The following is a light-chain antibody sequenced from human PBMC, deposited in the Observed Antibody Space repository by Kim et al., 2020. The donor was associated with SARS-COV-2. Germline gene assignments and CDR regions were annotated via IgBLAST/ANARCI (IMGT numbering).Light chain of an antibody. J-gene: IGLJ2*01. V-gene: IGLV3-27*01. CDR2: KDS. CDR3: YSAADNNRV. Sequence: SVSPGQTARTTCSGDVLTKKYARWIQQKPGQAPVLVIYKDSERPSGIPERFSGSRSGTTVTLTISGAQVEDEADYYCYSAADNNRVFGGGTQLTVL. CDR1: VLTKKY.